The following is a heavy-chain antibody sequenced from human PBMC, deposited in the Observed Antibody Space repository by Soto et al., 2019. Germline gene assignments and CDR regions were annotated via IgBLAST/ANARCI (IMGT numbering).Heavy chain of an antibody. CDR2: IKRDGTVT. V-gene: IGHV3-7*04. D-gene: IGHD3-16*02. CDR3: ARELSPPGEFFDDAFDV. CDR1: GFTFSAFW. J-gene: IGHJ3*01. Sequence: EVQLVESGGGLVQPGESLRLSCAASGFTFSAFWMTWLRQAPGKGLEWVANIKRDGTVTHYGDSVEGRCTLSRDNAQNSLFLRLNSPRPEDTAMYYCARELSPPGEFFDDAFDVWGQGTGVTVSS.